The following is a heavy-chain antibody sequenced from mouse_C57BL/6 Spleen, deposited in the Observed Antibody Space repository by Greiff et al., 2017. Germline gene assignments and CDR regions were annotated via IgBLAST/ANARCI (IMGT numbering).Heavy chain of an antibody. CDR2: IDPNSGGT. D-gene: IGHD1-1*01. Sequence: QVQLQQPGAELVKPGASVKLSCKASGYTFTSYWMHWVKQRPGRGLEWIGRIDPNSGGTKYNEKFKSKATLTVDKPSSTAYMQLSSLTSEDSAVYYCARVGRAYGSSLDYFDYWGKGTTLTVSS. V-gene: IGHV1-72*01. CDR1: GYTFTSYW. J-gene: IGHJ2*01. CDR3: ARVGRAYGSSLDYFDY.